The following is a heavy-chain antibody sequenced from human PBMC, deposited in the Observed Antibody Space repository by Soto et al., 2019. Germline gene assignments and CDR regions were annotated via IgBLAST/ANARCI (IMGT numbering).Heavy chain of an antibody. CDR2: SNAGNGNT. J-gene: IGHJ4*02. Sequence: QVQLVQSGAEVKKPGASVKVSCKASGYTFTSYAIHWVRQAPGQRLEWMGWSNAGNGNTKYSQKSQDRVTITRDTSASTAYMELSSLGSEDTAVYYCARDLGGWPDYWGQGTLVTVSS. D-gene: IGHD6-19*01. CDR3: ARDLGGWPDY. V-gene: IGHV1-3*01. CDR1: GYTFTSYA.